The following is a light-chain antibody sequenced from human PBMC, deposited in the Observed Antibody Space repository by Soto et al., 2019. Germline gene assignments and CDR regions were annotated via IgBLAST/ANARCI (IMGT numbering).Light chain of an antibody. CDR3: QQYYSYPPT. Sequence: AIRMTQSPSSLSASTGDRVTITCRASQGISSYLAWYQQKAGKAPKLLIYAASTLQSGVPSRFSGSGSGTDFTLTISCLQSEDFATYYCQQYYSYPPTFGQGTKVDI. CDR1: QGISSY. CDR2: AAS. V-gene: IGKV1-8*01. J-gene: IGKJ1*01.